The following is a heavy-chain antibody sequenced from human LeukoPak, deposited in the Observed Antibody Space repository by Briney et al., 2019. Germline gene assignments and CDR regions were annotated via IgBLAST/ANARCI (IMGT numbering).Heavy chain of an antibody. V-gene: IGHV3-11*01. J-gene: IGHJ5*02. CDR3: ATVGAGFDT. Sequence: GGSLRLSCAASGFTFSDYYMSWIRQAPGKGLEWLSYINIGGTNTHYADSVKGRFTISRDNAKKSLYLGMNNLRAEDTAVYCCATVGAGFDTWGQGVLVTVSS. CDR1: GFTFSDYY. CDR2: INIGGTNT.